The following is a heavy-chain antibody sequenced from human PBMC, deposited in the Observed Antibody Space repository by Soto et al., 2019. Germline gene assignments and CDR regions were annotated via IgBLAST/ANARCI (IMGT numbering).Heavy chain of an antibody. D-gene: IGHD1-26*01. V-gene: IGHV4-59*01. Sequence: PSETLSLTCTVSGGSISSYYWSWIRQAPGKGLEWIGHIYYRGSTSYNPSLRSRSTISVDTSNNQFSLKLDSVTTADTAVYYCARDGREASGMDVWGQGTKVTVSS. J-gene: IGHJ6*02. CDR2: IYYRGST. CDR1: GGSISSYY. CDR3: ARDGREASGMDV.